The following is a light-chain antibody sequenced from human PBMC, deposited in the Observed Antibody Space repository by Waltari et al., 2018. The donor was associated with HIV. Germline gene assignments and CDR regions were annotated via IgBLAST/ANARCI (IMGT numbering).Light chain of an antibody. J-gene: IGLJ3*02. Sequence: QSVLTQPPSASGTPGQRVTISCSGSSSNVVTNYVNWYKQLPGTAPELVIHHNNRGPVGVPDRFSGSKSGTSASLAISGLRSEDEADYYCATWDDSLSAWLFGGGTRLSVL. CDR2: HNN. CDR3: ATWDDSLSAWL. V-gene: IGLV1-47*01. CDR1: SSNVVTNY.